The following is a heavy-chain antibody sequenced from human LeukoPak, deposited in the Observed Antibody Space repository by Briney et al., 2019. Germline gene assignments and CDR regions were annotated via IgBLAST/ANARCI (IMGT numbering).Heavy chain of an antibody. CDR3: ARKPPLYYYDSSGSPFDY. Sequence: ASVKVSCMASRYTFTVYYMYWVREAPGQGREWRGWINPISGGTNYAQKFQGRVTMTRDTSISTAHMALSRLRSDATDVYYCARKPPLYYYDSSGSPFDYSGQGALVTVSS. V-gene: IGHV1-2*02. CDR2: INPISGGT. D-gene: IGHD3-22*01. J-gene: IGHJ4*02. CDR1: RYTFTVYY.